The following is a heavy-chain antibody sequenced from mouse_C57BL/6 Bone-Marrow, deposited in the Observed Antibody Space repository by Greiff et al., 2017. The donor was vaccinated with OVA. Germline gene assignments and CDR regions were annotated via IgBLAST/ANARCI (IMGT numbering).Heavy chain of an antibody. CDR1: GFTFSSYA. Sequence: EVQVVESGGGLVKPGGSLKLSCAASGFTFSSYAMSWVRQTPEKRLEWVATISDGGSYTYYPDNVKGRFTISRDNAKNNLYLQMSHLKSEDTAMYDCARDHGLYGSSPDFDYWGQGTTLTVSS. J-gene: IGHJ2*01. CDR3: ARDHGLYGSSPDFDY. V-gene: IGHV5-4*01. D-gene: IGHD1-1*01. CDR2: ISDGGSYT.